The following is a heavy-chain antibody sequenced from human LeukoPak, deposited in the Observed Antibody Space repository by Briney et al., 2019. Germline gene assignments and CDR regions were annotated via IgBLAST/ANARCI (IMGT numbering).Heavy chain of an antibody. CDR3: ARDRKSGAYYYDP. D-gene: IGHD3-22*01. Sequence: PGGSLRLSCAASGFTFSSYWMHWVRQAPGKGLVWVSRINSDGSSTSYADSVKGRFTISRDNAKNTLYLQMNSLRAEDTAVNYCARDRKSGAYYYDPWGQGTLVTVSS. CDR1: GFTFSSYW. V-gene: IGHV3-74*01. J-gene: IGHJ1*01. CDR2: INSDGSST.